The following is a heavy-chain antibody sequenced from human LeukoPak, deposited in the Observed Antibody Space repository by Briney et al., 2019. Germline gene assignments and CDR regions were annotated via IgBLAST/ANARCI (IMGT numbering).Heavy chain of an antibody. V-gene: IGHV4-34*01. D-gene: IGHD3-16*01. CDR2: ISHSGST. CDR3: ARGRDYIWGMSGY. J-gene: IGHJ4*02. Sequence: SETLSLTCAVYDGSLSGYWWSWIRQSPGKGLEWIGEISHSGSTNYNPSFKSRVTVSGDTSNKQVSLKMTSVTAVDTAVYFCARGRDYIWGMSGYWGQGTQAIVSS. CDR1: DGSLSGYW.